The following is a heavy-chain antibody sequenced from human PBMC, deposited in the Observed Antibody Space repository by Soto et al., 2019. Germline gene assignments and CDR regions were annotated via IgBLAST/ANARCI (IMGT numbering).Heavy chain of an antibody. Sequence: SETLSLTCAVYGGSFSGYYWCWIRQPPGKGLEWIGEINHSGSTNYNPSLKSRVTISVDTSKNQFSLKLSSVTAADTAVYYCARVECSSSSRPPKKYYYYYYMDVWGKGTTVTV. J-gene: IGHJ6*03. CDR3: ARVECSSSSRPPKKYYYYYYMDV. CDR1: GGSFSGYY. V-gene: IGHV4-34*01. CDR2: INHSGST. D-gene: IGHD6-6*01.